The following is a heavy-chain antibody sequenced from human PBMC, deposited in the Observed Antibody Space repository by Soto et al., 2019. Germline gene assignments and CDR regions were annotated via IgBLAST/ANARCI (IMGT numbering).Heavy chain of an antibody. CDR2: ISSIGSTI. CDR1: GFTFSSYS. D-gene: IGHD6-25*01. Sequence: GGSLRLSCAASGFTFSSYSMNWVRQAPGKGLEWVSYISSIGSTIYYADSVKGRFTISGDNAKNSLYLQMNSLRDKDTAVYYCARFKNAAAAPFDFWGQGTLVTVSS. V-gene: IGHV3-48*02. J-gene: IGHJ4*02. CDR3: ARFKNAAAAPFDF.